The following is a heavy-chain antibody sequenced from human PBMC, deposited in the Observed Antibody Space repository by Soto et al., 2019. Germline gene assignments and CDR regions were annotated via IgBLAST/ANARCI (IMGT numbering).Heavy chain of an antibody. Sequence: AAVKVSCKSSGYTFTGYYMHWVRQAPGQGLEWMGWINPNSGGTNYAQKFQGWVTMTRDTSISTAYMELSRLRSDDTAVYYCARELPRHVRLDDFWSRYYSGGIDFWGQGTTVTV. CDR1: GYTFTGYY. D-gene: IGHD3-3*01. CDR3: ARELPRHVRLDDFWSRYYSGGIDF. J-gene: IGHJ6*02. CDR2: INPNSGGT. V-gene: IGHV1-2*04.